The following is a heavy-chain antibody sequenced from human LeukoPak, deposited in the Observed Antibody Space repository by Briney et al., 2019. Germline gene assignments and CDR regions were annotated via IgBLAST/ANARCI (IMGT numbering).Heavy chain of an antibody. CDR2: ISGSGDST. CDR1: GFTFSSYA. V-gene: IGHV3-23*01. Sequence: GGSLRLSCTASGFTFSSYAMSWIRQAPGKGLEWVSAISGSGDSTYYGDSVKGRFTISRDNSKNTLYLQMNSLRAEDTAVYYCAKTRPLDSSSWSHGDYWGQGTLVTVSS. J-gene: IGHJ4*02. CDR3: AKTRPLDSSSWSHGDY. D-gene: IGHD6-13*01.